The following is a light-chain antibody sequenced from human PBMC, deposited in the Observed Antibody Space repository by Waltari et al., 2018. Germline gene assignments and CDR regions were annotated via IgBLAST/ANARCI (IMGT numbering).Light chain of an antibody. V-gene: IGKV1-5*03. CDR2: KAS. CDR3: QQYNSYPLT. CDR1: PGISSW. J-gene: IGKJ4*01. Sequence: DIQMTQSPSTLSASVGDRVTITCRASPGISSWLAWYQQKPGKAPKLLIYKASSLESGVPSRFSGSGSGTEFTLTISSLQPDDFATYYCQQYNSYPLTFGGGTKVEIK.